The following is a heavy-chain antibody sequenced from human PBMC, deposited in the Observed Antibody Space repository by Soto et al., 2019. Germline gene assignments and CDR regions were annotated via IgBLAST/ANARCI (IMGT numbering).Heavy chain of an antibody. CDR2: MNPNSGNT. Sequence: AAVKVSCKASGYTFTSYDISWVRQATGQGLEWMGWMNPNSGNTGHAQKFQGRVTMTRNTSISTAYMELSSLRSEDTAVYYCARGLSSGWRPDVYWGQGTMVTVYS. V-gene: IGHV1-8*01. D-gene: IGHD6-19*01. CDR1: GYTFTSYD. CDR3: ARGLSSGWRPDVY. J-gene: IGHJ4*02.